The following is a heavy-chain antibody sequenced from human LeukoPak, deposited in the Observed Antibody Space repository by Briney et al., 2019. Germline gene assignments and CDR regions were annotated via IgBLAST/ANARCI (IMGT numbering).Heavy chain of an antibody. J-gene: IGHJ4*02. CDR1: GGSISSGGYY. CDR2: IYHSGST. D-gene: IGHD1-26*01. V-gene: IGHV4-30-2*01. Sequence: SETLSLTCTVSGGSISSGGYYWSWIRQPPGKGLEWIGYIYHSGSTYYNPSLKSRVTISVDRSKNQFSLKLSSVTAADTAVYYCARHQPELKYFDYWGQGTLVTVSS. CDR3: ARHQPELKYFDY.